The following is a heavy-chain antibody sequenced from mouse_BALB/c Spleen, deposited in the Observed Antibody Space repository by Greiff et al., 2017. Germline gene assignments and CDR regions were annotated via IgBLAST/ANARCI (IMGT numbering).Heavy chain of an antibody. CDR1: GYTFTSYV. Sequence: EVQLQQPGSVLVRPGASVKLSCKASGYTFTSYVMHWVKQEPGQGLEWIGYINPYNDGTKYNEKFKGKATLTSDKSSSTAYMELSSLTSEDSAVYYCARRHDYDDAMDYWGQGTTVTVSS. J-gene: IGHJ4*01. CDR2: INPYNDGT. V-gene: IGHV1-14*01. D-gene: IGHD2-4*01. CDR3: ARRHDYDDAMDY.